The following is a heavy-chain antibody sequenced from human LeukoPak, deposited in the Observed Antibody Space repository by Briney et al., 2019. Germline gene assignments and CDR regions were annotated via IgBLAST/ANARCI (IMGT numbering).Heavy chain of an antibody. CDR3: ARDHTTVTGWLDP. V-gene: IGHV4-59*01. D-gene: IGHD4-17*01. J-gene: IGHJ5*02. CDR2: INYRGNT. CDR1: GGSISSYY. Sequence: TPSETLSLTCTVSGGSISSYYWSWIRQPPGRGLEWIGYINYRGNTNYNPSLKSRVTLSVDTSKNQFSLKLTSVTAADTAVYYCARDHTTVTGWLDPWGQGNLVTVSS.